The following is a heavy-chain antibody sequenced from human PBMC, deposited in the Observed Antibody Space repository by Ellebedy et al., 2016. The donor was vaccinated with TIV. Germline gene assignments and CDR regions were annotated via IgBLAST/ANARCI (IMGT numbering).Heavy chain of an antibody. CDR1: GFTFSSYT. D-gene: IGHD2-2*01. J-gene: IGHJ5*02. V-gene: IGHV3-21*01. Sequence: GGSLRLXCAASGFTFSSYTMSWVRQAPGKGPEWVSAIGASGGDTYYADSVKGRFTISRDNAKNSLYLQMNSLRVGDTAVYYCARYPGTIVVVPAANWFDPWGQGTLVTVSS. CDR2: IGASGGDT. CDR3: ARYPGTIVVVPAANWFDP.